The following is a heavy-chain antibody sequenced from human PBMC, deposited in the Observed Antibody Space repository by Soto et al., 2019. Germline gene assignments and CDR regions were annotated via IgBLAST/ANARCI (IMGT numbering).Heavy chain of an antibody. CDR2: INPNSGGT. D-gene: IGHD5-18*01. J-gene: IGHJ6*02. Sequence: ASVKGSCKASGYTFTGYYMHWVRQAPGQGIEWMGWINPNSGGTNYAQKFQGRVTMTRDTSISTAYMELSRLRSDDTAVYYCARDSGDTVSYYYYYYGMDGWGQGNTVTV. CDR1: GYTFTGYY. CDR3: ARDSGDTVSYYYYYYGMDG. V-gene: IGHV1-2*02.